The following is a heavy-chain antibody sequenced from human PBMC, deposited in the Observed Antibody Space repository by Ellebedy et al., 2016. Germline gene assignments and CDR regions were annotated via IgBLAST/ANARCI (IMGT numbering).Heavy chain of an antibody. CDR1: GFTVSSNY. CDR3: ARGLYCSSTSCYKAAFDI. J-gene: IGHJ3*02. D-gene: IGHD2-2*02. CDR2: IYSGGST. V-gene: IGHV3-53*01. Sequence: GESLKISXAASGFTVSSNYMSWVRQAPGKGLEWVSVIYSGGSTYYADSVKGRFTISRDNAKNSLYLQMNSLRAEDTAVYYCARGLYCSSTSCYKAAFDIWGQGTMVTVSS.